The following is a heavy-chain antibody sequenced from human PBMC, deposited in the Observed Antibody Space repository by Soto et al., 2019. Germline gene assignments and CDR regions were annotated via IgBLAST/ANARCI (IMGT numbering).Heavy chain of an antibody. Sequence: GGSLRLSGVASGFIFSSYAMSWVRQAPGKGLDLVSVVSGRDGSTYYGDSVKGRFTISRDNSKNTLYLQMNSLRAEDTALYYCAKDINRRDGNSCDSYAMWGQGTMVTV. CDR2: VSGRDGST. D-gene: IGHD1-1*01. V-gene: IGHV3-23*02. CDR3: AKDINRRDGNSCDSYAM. CDR1: GFIFSSYA. J-gene: IGHJ3*02.